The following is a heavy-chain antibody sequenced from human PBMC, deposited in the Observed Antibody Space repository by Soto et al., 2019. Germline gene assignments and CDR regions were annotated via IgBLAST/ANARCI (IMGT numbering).Heavy chain of an antibody. CDR1: GCTFTSYG. CDR2: SSADNGNT. Sequence: ASVKVSWKASGCTFTSYGISWVGQAPGQGREWMGWSSADNGNTNYAQKLQGRVTITTDASTSTAYMELSSLRSEDTAVYYCARASLRGYSYGYPYWGQATLVTASS. CDR3: ARASLRGYSYGYPY. J-gene: IGHJ4*02. D-gene: IGHD5-18*01. V-gene: IGHV1-18*04.